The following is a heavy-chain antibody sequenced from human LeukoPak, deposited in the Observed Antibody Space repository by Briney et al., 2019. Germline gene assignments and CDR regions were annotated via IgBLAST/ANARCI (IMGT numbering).Heavy chain of an antibody. V-gene: IGHV3-30*18. J-gene: IGHJ6*02. CDR3: ANDRDTNIYSSGNYRSYYYGLDV. D-gene: IGHD3-10*01. Sequence: GRSLRLSCAASGFTFKSYGMHWIRQAPGRGPEWVAVMSHDGSNTYYADSVKGRFTSSRDNSKNTLYLQMNTLRYEDTAVYYCANDRDTNIYSSGNYRSYYYGLDVWGQGTTVTVSS. CDR2: MSHDGSNT. CDR1: GFTFKSYG.